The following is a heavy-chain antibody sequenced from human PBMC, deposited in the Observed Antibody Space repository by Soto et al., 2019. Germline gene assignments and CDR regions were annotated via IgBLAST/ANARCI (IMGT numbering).Heavy chain of an antibody. J-gene: IGHJ3*01. CDR3: AKDRGIIVKAGDAFDV. D-gene: IGHD3-16*02. CDR2: ISDSGDRT. V-gene: IGHV3-23*01. CDR1: GFTLSMSA. Sequence: EVQLMESGGGLVQPGGSLRLSCAGSGFTLSMSAVSWVRQAPGKGLEWVSYISDSGDRTYYADSVKGRFTISRDRSKNTVSLQMKTLRAEDTALYYCAKDRGIIVKAGDAFDVWGQGTMVTVSS.